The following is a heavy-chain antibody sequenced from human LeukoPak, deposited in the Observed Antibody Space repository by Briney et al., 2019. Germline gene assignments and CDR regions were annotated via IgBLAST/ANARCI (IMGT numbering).Heavy chain of an antibody. CDR3: ARDAQLRLGELSFDY. D-gene: IGHD3-16*02. Sequence: GGSLRLSCAVSGFTLSSYWVSWVRQAPGRGLEWVANIKQDGREKYYVDSVKGRYTISRDNAKHSLYLQMNSLRAEDTAVYYCARDAQLRLGELSFDYWGQGTLVTVSS. CDR2: IKQDGREK. J-gene: IGHJ4*02. V-gene: IGHV3-7*01. CDR1: GFTLSSYW.